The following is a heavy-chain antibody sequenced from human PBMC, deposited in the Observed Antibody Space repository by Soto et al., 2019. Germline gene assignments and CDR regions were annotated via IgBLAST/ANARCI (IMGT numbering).Heavy chain of an antibody. D-gene: IGHD7-27*01. V-gene: IGHV4-59*01. CDR1: GGSISSYY. CDR3: AGEWGLLPYYGMNV. J-gene: IGHJ6*02. CDR2: ISYTGRT. Sequence: SETLSLTCTVSGGSISSYYWTWLRQPPGKGLERIGYISYTGRTKYHRSLQSRVTISVDTSKNDFSLNLSSVTAADTAVYFCAGEWGLLPYYGMNVWGHGTAVTVSS.